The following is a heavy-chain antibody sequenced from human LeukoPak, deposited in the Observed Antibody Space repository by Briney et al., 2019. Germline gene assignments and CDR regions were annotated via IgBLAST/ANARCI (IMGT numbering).Heavy chain of an antibody. CDR2: INPNSGGT. J-gene: IGHJ6*02. CDR1: GYTFTGYY. D-gene: IGHD5-18*01. V-gene: IGHV1-2*02. Sequence: ASVKVSCKASGYTFTGYYMHWVRQAPGQGLEWMGWINPNSGGTNYAQKFQGGVTMTRDTSISTAYMELSRLRSDDTAVYYCARDFGIQLWSNYYYYGMDVWGQGTTVTVSS. CDR3: ARDFGIQLWSNYYYYGMDV.